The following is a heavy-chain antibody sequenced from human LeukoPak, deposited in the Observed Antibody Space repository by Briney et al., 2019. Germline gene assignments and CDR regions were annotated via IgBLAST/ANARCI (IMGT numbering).Heavy chain of an antibody. D-gene: IGHD6-19*01. CDR3: ARESGGRDGSGWQYATDY. CDR1: GYTFTGYY. Sequence: ASVKVSCKASGYTFTGYYMHWVRQAPGQGLEWMGWINPNSGGTNYAQKFQGRVTMTRDTSISTAYMELSRLRSDDTAVYYCARESGGRDGSGWQYATDYWGQGTLVTVSS. V-gene: IGHV1-2*02. CDR2: INPNSGGT. J-gene: IGHJ4*02.